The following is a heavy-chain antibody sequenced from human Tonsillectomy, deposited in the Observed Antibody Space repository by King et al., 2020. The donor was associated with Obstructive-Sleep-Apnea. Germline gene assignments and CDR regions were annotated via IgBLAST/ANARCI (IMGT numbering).Heavy chain of an antibody. J-gene: IGHJ6*02. CDR3: ARNTEHYYYYGMDV. CDR2: IYYSGST. V-gene: IGHV4-59*08. Sequence: QLQESGPGLVKPSETLSLTCTVSGDSISSYYWSWIRQPPGKGLEWIGYIYYSGSTKYNPSLKSRVTISVDTSKNQFSRKLSSVTAADTAVYYCARNTEHYYYYGMDVWGQGTTVTVSS. D-gene: IGHD1-26*01. CDR1: GDSISSYY.